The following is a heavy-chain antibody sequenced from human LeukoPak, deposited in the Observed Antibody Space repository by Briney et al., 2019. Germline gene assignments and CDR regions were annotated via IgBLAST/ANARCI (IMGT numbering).Heavy chain of an antibody. CDR1: GFTFSRYA. CDR2: ISSNGGST. CDR3: ARDSVCSGGSCPPHMDV. V-gene: IGHV3-64*01. Sequence: EGSLRLSCAASGFTFSRYAMHWVRQAPGKGLEYVSAISSNGGSTYYANSVKGRFTISRDNSKNTLYLQMGSLRAEDMAVYYCARDSVCSGGSCPPHMDVWGQGTTVIVSS. J-gene: IGHJ6*02. D-gene: IGHD2-15*01.